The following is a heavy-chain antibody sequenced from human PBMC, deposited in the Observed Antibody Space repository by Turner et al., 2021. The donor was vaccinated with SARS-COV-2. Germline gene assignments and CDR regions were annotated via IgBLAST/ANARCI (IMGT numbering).Heavy chain of an antibody. CDR1: EFSFNNYW. CDR3: ARGYCSGGSCYGAGYDF. Sequence: EVQLVESGGGLVQPGESLRLSCAAFEFSFNNYWMSWVRQAPGKGLEWVAYLNQGGGEKYYVDSVKGRFTIYRDNAKNSLYLEMNSLRAEDTAVYYCARGYCSGGSCYGAGYDFWGQGTLVTVSS. V-gene: IGHV3-7*04. J-gene: IGHJ4*02. D-gene: IGHD2-15*01. CDR2: LNQGGGEK.